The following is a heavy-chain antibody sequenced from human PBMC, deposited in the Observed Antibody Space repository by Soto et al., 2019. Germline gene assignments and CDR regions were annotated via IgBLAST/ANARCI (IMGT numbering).Heavy chain of an antibody. V-gene: IGHV4-31*03. CDR1: GGSISSGGYY. D-gene: IGHD3-3*01. CDR3: ARGRPSSYYDFWSGYYNAKVNWFDP. J-gene: IGHJ5*02. CDR2: IYYSGST. Sequence: SETLSLTCTVSGGSISSGGYYWSWIRQHPGKGLEWIGYIYYSGSTYYNPSLKSRVTISADASKNQFSLKLSSVTAADTAVYYCARGRPSSYYDFWSGYYNAKVNWFDPWGQGTLVTVSS.